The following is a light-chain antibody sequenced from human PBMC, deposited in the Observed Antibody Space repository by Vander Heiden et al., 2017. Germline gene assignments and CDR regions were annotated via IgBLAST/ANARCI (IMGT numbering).Light chain of an antibody. V-gene: IGLV1-44*01. Sequence: QSVLTQPPSASGTPGQRVTISCSGSSSNIGSNTVNWYKQLPGTAPKLLIYSNNKRPSGVPDRFSGSKSGTSASLAISGLQAEEEADYYCAAGDDSLNGWVFGGGTKLTVL. CDR2: SNN. CDR3: AAGDDSLNGWV. J-gene: IGLJ3*02. CDR1: SSNIGSNT.